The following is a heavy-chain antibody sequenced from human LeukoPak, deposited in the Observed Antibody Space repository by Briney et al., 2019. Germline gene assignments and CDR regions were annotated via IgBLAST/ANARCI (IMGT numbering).Heavy chain of an antibody. D-gene: IGHD3-22*01. J-gene: IGHJ4*02. CDR3: AKGGDVVVISPGY. CDR1: GFKFSSYA. CDR2: IRGTDGHA. Sequence: GGSLRLSCAASGFKFSSYAMNWVRQAPGKGLEWVSTIRGTDGHAAYAVSVRGRFTTTRDNSQNTVYLQMNGLRADDTAVYYCAKGGDVVVISPGYWGQGTLVTVSS. V-gene: IGHV3-23*01.